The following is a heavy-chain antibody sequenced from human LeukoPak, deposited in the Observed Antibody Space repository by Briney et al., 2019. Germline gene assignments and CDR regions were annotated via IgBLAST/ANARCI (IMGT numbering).Heavy chain of an antibody. CDR2: IYYSGST. V-gene: IGHV4-59*01. CDR1: GGSISSYY. D-gene: IGHD4-17*01. Sequence: SETLSLTCTVSGGSISSYYWSWIRQPPGKGLEWIGYIYYSGSTNYNPSLKSRVTISVDTSKNQFSLKLSSVTAADTAVYYCARVPHFGDYGWFDPWGQGTLVTVSS. J-gene: IGHJ5*02. CDR3: ARVPHFGDYGWFDP.